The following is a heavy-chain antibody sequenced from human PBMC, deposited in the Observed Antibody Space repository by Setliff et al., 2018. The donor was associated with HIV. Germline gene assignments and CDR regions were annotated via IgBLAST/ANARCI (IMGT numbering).Heavy chain of an antibody. CDR2: LSHVGGT. CDR3: TRGPLPRADY. Sequence: SETLSLTCAVSGYFISSGYYWGWIRQPPGKGLEWIGSLSHVGGTYYNPSLKSRVTISIDTSMNQFSLRLTSVTAADTAVYYCTRGPLPRADYWGQGTLVTVSS. J-gene: IGHJ4*02. V-gene: IGHV4-38-2*01. CDR1: GYFISSGYY.